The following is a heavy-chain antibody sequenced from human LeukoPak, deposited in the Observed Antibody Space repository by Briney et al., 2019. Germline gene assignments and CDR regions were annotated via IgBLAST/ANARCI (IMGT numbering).Heavy chain of an antibody. V-gene: IGHV3-23*01. CDR2: ISGSGGST. Sequence: GGSLRLSCATSGFTFSDYAMSWVRQAPGKGLEWVSAISGSGGSTYYADSVKGRFTISRDNSKNTLYLQMNSLRAEDTAVYYCAKADQGYIDYWGQGTLVTVSS. CDR3: AKADQGYIDY. D-gene: IGHD6-13*01. J-gene: IGHJ4*02. CDR1: GFTFSDYA.